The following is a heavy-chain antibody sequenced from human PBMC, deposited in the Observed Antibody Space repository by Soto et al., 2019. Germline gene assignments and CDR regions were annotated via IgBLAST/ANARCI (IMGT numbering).Heavy chain of an antibody. CDR2: ISGYNGNT. V-gene: IGHV1-18*01. CDR1: GYTFMNYG. Sequence: ASVTVSCKASGYTFMNYGMNWVRQAPGQGLEWMGWISGYNGNTNYAQNLQGRVTMTTDTSTSTAYMELRSLRPDDTAVFYCARGVQREYSSSWTQFDFWGQGTLVTVSS. D-gene: IGHD6-13*01. J-gene: IGHJ4*02. CDR3: ARGVQREYSSSWTQFDF.